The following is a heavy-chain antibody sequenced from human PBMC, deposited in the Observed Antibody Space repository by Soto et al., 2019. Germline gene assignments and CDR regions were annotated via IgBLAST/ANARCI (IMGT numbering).Heavy chain of an antibody. CDR1: GFTFSTYN. J-gene: IGHJ5*02. V-gene: IGHV3-74*01. Sequence: GGSLRLSCAASGFTFSTYNMVWVRQAPGKGLEWVSRISNDGTAASYADSVQGRFTVSRDNSKTTVYLQMNRLRPEDTAVYFCVRDQDSRGYSVFNLWGQGTQVTVSS. CDR2: ISNDGTAA. CDR3: VRDQDSRGYSVFNL. D-gene: IGHD3-22*01.